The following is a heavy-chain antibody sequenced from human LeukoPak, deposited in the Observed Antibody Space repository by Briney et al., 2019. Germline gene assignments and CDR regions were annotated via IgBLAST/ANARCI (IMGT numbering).Heavy chain of an antibody. CDR1: GFTFSNYW. CDR2: ISTDGSQT. Sequence: GGSLRLSCGASGFTFSNYWMHWVRQAPEKGLMWVSQISTDGSQTFYADSVKGRFTISRDNAKNTLFLQMDSLGPEDTAVYYCVRSLRSADFWGQGTLVTVSS. V-gene: IGHV3-74*01. J-gene: IGHJ4*02. CDR3: VRSLRSADF.